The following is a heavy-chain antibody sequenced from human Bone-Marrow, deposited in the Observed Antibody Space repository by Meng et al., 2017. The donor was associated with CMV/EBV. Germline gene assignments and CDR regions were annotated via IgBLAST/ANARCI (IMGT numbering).Heavy chain of an antibody. CDR2: ISGSSSTI. CDR1: GFSFGDYW. D-gene: IGHD2-2*01. V-gene: IGHV3-48*04. J-gene: IGHJ5*02. Sequence: GESLKISCAASGFSFGDYWMTWVRQAPGKGLEWVSYISGSSSTIYYADSVKGRFTISRDNAKNSLYLQMNSLRAEDTAVYYCASLSIVIEPGARNRFDPWGQGTLVTVSS. CDR3: ASLSIVIEPGARNRFDP.